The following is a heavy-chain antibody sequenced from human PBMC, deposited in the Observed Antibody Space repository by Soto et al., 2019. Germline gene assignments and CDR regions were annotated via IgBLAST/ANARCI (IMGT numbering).Heavy chain of an antibody. V-gene: IGHV1-18*01. CDR3: ARDGYSYGYPTDYYYYGMDV. D-gene: IGHD5-18*01. Sequence: ASVKVSCKASGYTFTSYAMHWVRQAPGQGLEWMGWISAYNGNTNYAQKLQGRVTMTTDTSTSTAYMELRSLRSDDTAVYYCARDGYSYGYPTDYYYYGMDVWGQGTTVTVSS. J-gene: IGHJ6*02. CDR1: GYTFTSYA. CDR2: ISAYNGNT.